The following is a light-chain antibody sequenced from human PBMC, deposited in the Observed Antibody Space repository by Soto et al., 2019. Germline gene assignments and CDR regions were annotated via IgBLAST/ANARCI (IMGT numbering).Light chain of an antibody. V-gene: IGKV3-20*01. CDR1: QSVRSSH. Sequence: IGLTQSPGTLSLSPGESATLSCRASQSVRSSHLAWYQKMPGQAPRLLIYGASNRATGIPDRLSGSGSGTDFTIIISRLEPEEVAVYYGQQYSSSPLTFGGGTKVDIK. J-gene: IGKJ4*01. CDR2: GAS. CDR3: QQYSSSPLT.